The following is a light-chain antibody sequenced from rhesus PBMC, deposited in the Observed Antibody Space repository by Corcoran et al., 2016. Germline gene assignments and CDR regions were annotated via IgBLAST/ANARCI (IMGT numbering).Light chain of an antibody. J-gene: IGKJ1*01. CDR3: QHSYGTPRT. CDR1: ENVNNY. Sequence: DIQMTQSPSSLSASVGDRVTITCRASENVNNYLHWYQQKPGKAPNLLIYKASTLQSGVPPRFIGSGSGTEFTLTISSLQPEDFATYYLQHSYGTPRTFGQGTKVEIK. CDR2: KAS. V-gene: IGKV1-74*01.